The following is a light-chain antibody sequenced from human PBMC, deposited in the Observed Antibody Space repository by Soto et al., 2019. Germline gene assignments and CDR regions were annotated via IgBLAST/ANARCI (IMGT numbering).Light chain of an antibody. CDR3: QHYYSSPPT. CDR2: GAS. Sequence: AIRMTQFPSSFSASIGDRVTITCRASHDITSSLAWYQHIQGRAPKLPISGASNLQFGVPSRFSGSGSGTDFTLTISSLQSEDFATYYCQHYYSSPPTFGQGTRVEMK. V-gene: IGKV1-8*01. CDR1: HDITSS. J-gene: IGKJ1*01.